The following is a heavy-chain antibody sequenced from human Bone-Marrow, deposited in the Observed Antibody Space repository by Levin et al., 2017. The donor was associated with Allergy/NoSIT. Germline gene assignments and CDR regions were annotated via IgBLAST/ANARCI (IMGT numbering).Heavy chain of an antibody. J-gene: IGHJ4*02. CDR2: ISSSSDSV. Sequence: KHGESLKISCAASGFTFSYYTMNWVRQAPGKGLEWISFISSSSDSVYYADSVKGRFTISRDNAKNSLSLQMNSLRAEDTAVYYCATLTDYADYWGQGTSVIVSS. CDR1: GFTFSYYT. CDR3: ATLTDYADY. D-gene: IGHD4-17*01. V-gene: IGHV3-21*06.